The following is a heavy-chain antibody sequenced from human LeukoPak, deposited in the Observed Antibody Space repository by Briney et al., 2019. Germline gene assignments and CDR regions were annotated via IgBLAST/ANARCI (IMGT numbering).Heavy chain of an antibody. V-gene: IGHV1-69*13. CDR3: DRHRRYSWHYYFVY. D-gene: IGHD1-7*01. J-gene: IGHJ4*02. CDR1: GGTFSSYA. CDR2: FIPIFGTA. Sequence: SVKVSCKASGGTFSSYAISWVRQAPGQGLEWMGGFIPIFGTANYAQKFQGRVTITADVSRSTAYMEVSSLSCEDTGVYYCDRHRRYSWHYYFVYLVQGRILTVSS.